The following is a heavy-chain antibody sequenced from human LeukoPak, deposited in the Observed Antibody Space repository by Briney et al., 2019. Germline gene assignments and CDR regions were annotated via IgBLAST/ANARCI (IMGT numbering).Heavy chain of an antibody. Sequence: SETLSLTCTVSGGSISSFYWSWIRQPPGKGLEWIGYIYYTGSTNYNSSLKSRVTISVDTSKNQFSLKLSSVTAADTAVYYCAREGCSGGSCASNWFDPWGQGTLVTVSS. J-gene: IGHJ5*02. V-gene: IGHV4-59*12. CDR2: IYYTGST. CDR1: GGSISSFY. CDR3: AREGCSGGSCASNWFDP. D-gene: IGHD2-15*01.